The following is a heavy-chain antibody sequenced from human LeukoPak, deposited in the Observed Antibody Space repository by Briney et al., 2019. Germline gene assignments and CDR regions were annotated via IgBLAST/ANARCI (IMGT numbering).Heavy chain of an antibody. Sequence: SETLSLTCTVSGGSISSSSYYWGWIRQPPGKGLEWIGSIYYSGSTYYNPSLKSRVTISVDTSKNQFSLKLSSVTAADTAVYYCARDNMVTMVRGVIRWFDPWGQGTLVTVSS. D-gene: IGHD3-10*01. J-gene: IGHJ5*02. CDR3: ARDNMVTMVRGVIRWFDP. CDR2: IYYSGST. V-gene: IGHV4-39*07. CDR1: GGSISSSSYY.